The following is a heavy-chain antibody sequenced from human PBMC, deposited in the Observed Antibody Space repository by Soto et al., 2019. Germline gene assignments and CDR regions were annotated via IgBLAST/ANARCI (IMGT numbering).Heavy chain of an antibody. J-gene: IGHJ4*02. CDR3: SRRYDFWSGYLGY. Sequence: PSENLPLTCAVSGGSLSSSNWWSGVRQPPGKGLEWIGEIYHSGSTNYNPSLKSRVTISVDTSKNQFSLKLSSVTAADTAVYYCSRRYDFWSGYLGYWGQGTRVTVSS. CDR1: GGSLSSSNW. V-gene: IGHV4-4*02. D-gene: IGHD3-3*01. CDR2: IYHSGST.